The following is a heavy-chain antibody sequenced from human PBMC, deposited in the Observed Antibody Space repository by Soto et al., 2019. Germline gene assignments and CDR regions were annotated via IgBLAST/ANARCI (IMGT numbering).Heavy chain of an antibody. CDR3: AKGQYNWNSFFDY. D-gene: IGHD1-7*01. Sequence: EVQLLESGGGLVQPGGSLRLSCAASGFTFSSYAMSWVRQAPGKGLEWVSAIGGSGGSTYYADSVKGRFTISRDNSKNTLYLTINSLRAEYTAVYYCAKGQYNWNSFFDYWGQGTLVTVSS. V-gene: IGHV3-23*01. J-gene: IGHJ4*02. CDR1: GFTFSSYA. CDR2: IGGSGGST.